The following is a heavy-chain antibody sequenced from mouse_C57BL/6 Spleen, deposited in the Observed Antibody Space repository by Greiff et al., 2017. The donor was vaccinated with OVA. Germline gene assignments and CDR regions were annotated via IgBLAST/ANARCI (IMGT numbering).Heavy chain of an antibody. CDR3: ARDIDYDVAWFAY. CDR1: GYSITSGYY. D-gene: IGHD2-4*01. CDR2: ISYDGSN. Sequence: ESGPGLVKPSQSLSLTCSVTGYSITSGYYWNWIRQFPGNKLEWMGYISYDGSNNYNPSLKNRISITRDTSKNQFFLKLNSVTTEDTATYYCARDIDYDVAWFAYWGQGTLVTVSA. J-gene: IGHJ3*01. V-gene: IGHV3-6*01.